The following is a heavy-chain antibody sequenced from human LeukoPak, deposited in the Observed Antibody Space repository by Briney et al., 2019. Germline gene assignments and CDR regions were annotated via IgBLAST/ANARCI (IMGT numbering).Heavy chain of an antibody. D-gene: IGHD2-2*03. V-gene: IGHV4-34*01. CDR3: ARLGYCSSTSCYSRYFDL. CDR2: INHSGST. Sequence: SETLSLTCAVYGGSFSGYYWSWIRQPPGEGLEWIGEINHSGSTNYNPSLKSRVTISVDTSKNQFSLKLSSVTAADTAVYYCARLGYCSSTSCYSRYFDLWGRGTLVTVSS. J-gene: IGHJ2*01. CDR1: GGSFSGYY.